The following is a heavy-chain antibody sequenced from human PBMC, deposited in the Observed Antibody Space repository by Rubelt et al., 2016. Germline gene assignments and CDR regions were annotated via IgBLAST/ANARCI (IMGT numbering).Heavy chain of an antibody. J-gene: IGHJ3*02. D-gene: IGHD4-11*01. V-gene: IGHV3-30*19. CDR2: LSYDGSNK. CDR3: ARAGVTTADAFDI. Sequence: QVQLVESGGGVVQPGTSLRLSCAASGFTFSSYAMHWVRQAPGKGLEWVAVLSYDGSNKYYADSVKGRFTISRDNSKNTLYLQMNSLRAEDTAVYYCARAGVTTADAFDIWGQGTMVTVSS. CDR1: GFTFSSYA.